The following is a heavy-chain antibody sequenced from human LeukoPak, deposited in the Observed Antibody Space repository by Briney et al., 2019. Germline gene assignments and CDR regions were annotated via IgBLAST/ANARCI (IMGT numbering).Heavy chain of an antibody. Sequence: ASVTVSCKASGYTFTGYYMNWVRQPPGQGLDGMGLINTNSGGTNYTQKFQGRVTMTRETSIRPAYMELSRLRSDDTAVYYCARELLNGYYYDSSGYYPSDPWGQGTLVTVSS. CDR2: INTNSGGT. V-gene: IGHV1-2*02. J-gene: IGHJ5*02. D-gene: IGHD3-22*01. CDR3: ARELLNGYYYDSSGYYPSDP. CDR1: GYTFTGYY.